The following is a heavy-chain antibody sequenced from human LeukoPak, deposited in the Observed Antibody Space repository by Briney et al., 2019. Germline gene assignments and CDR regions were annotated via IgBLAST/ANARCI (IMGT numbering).Heavy chain of an antibody. CDR1: GFTFSSYA. Sequence: GGSLRLSCSASGFTFSSYAMHWVRQVPGKGLEYVSAISSNGGSTYYADSVKGRFTISRDNSKNTLYLQMSSLRAEDTAVYYCVKATYHYGSGSYEIYYYGMDVWGQGTTVTVSS. J-gene: IGHJ6*02. CDR2: ISSNGGST. V-gene: IGHV3-64D*06. CDR3: VKATYHYGSGSYEIYYYGMDV. D-gene: IGHD3-10*01.